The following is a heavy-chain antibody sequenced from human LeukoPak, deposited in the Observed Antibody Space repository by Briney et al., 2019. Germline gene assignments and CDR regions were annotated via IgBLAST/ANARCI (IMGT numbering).Heavy chain of an antibody. CDR2: IWYDGSNK. D-gene: IGHD3-10*01. J-gene: IGHJ4*02. V-gene: IGHV3-33*06. Sequence: GGSLRLPCAASGFTFGSYGMHWVRQAPGKGLEWVAVIWYDGSNKYYADSVKGRFTISRDNSKNTLYLQMNSLRAEDTAVYYCAKDGSGENFDYWGQGTLVTVSS. CDR3: AKDGSGENFDY. CDR1: GFTFGSYG.